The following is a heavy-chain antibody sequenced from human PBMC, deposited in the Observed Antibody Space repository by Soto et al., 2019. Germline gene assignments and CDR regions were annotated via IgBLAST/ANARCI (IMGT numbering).Heavy chain of an antibody. CDR1: GFTFTNYR. CDR2: ISTTTNYT. D-gene: IGHD2-15*01. V-gene: IGHV3-21*01. Sequence: EVQLVESGGGLVKPGGSLRLSCAASGFTFTNYRMNWVRQAPGKGLEFVSCISTTTNYTYYADSVKGRFTISRDNAKDSLSLQMSSLRAEDTAVYYCARGHNRIDFWGQGTLVTVSS. CDR3: ARGHNRIDF. J-gene: IGHJ4*02.